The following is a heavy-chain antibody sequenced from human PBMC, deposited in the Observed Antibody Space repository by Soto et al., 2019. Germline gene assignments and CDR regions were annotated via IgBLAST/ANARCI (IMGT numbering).Heavy chain of an antibody. J-gene: IGHJ4*02. Sequence: SVKVSCKASGFTFTTSAVQWVRQARGQRLEWMGWIVVGSGNTNYAQKFQERVTFTRDMSTSTVFMELSSLRSDDTAVYYCAADVVVTPQHAAYDSWGQGTLVTVSS. CDR2: IVVGSGNT. D-gene: IGHD2-21*02. V-gene: IGHV1-58*01. CDR1: GFTFTTSA. CDR3: AADVVVTPQHAAYDS.